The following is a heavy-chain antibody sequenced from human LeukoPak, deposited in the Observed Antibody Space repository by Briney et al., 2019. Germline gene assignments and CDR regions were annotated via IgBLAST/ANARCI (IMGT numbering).Heavy chain of an antibody. D-gene: IGHD2-21*02. J-gene: IGHJ2*01. CDR3: ARRSWVVTAIPAYWYFDL. Sequence: GESLKISCKGSGYSFTSYWIGWVRPMPGKGLEWMGIIYPGDSDTRYSPSFQGQVTISADKSISTAYLQWSSLKASDTAMYYCARRSWVVTAIPAYWYFDLWGRGTLVTVSS. CDR1: GYSFTSYW. CDR2: IYPGDSDT. V-gene: IGHV5-51*01.